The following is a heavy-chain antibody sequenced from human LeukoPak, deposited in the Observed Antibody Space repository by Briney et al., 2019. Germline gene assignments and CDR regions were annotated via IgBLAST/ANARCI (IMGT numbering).Heavy chain of an antibody. CDR3: ARGTRYGGTDY. D-gene: IGHD4-23*01. Sequence: PSGTLSLTCAVYGGSFSGYYWSWIRQPPGKGLEWIGEINHSGSTNYNPSLKSRVTISVDTSKNQFSLKLSSVTAADTAVYYCARGTRYGGTDYWGQGTLVTVSS. J-gene: IGHJ4*02. CDR1: GGSFSGYY. V-gene: IGHV4-34*01. CDR2: INHSGST.